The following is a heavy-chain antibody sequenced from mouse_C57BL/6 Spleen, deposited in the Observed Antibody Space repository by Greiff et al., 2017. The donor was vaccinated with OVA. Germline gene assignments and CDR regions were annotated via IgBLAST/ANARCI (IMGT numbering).Heavy chain of an antibody. D-gene: IGHD2-2*01. V-gene: IGHV5-4*01. CDR3: ARDENYGYEGWYFDV. CDR1: GFTFSSYA. J-gene: IGHJ1*03. Sequence: EVNVVESGGGLVKPGGSLKLSCAASGFTFSSYAMSWVRQTPEKRLEWVATISDGGSYTYYPDNVKGRFTISRDNAKNNRYLQMSHLKSEDTAMYYYARDENYGYEGWYFDVWGTGTTVTVSS. CDR2: ISDGGSYT.